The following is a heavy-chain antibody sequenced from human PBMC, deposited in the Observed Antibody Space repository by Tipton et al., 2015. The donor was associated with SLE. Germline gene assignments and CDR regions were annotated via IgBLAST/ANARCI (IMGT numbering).Heavy chain of an antibody. CDR3: ARAVDTAMVVSWCDP. CDR2: IYYRWST. V-gene: IGHV4-61*01. Sequence: GLVKPSETLSLTCTVSGGSVSSGSYYWSWIRLPPGMGLEWIGYIYYRWSTNYNPSLKSRVTISVDTSKNQFSLKLSSVTAADTAVYCCARAVDTAMVVSWCDPWGQGTLVTVSS. D-gene: IGHD5-18*01. CDR1: GGSVSSGSYY. J-gene: IGHJ5*02.